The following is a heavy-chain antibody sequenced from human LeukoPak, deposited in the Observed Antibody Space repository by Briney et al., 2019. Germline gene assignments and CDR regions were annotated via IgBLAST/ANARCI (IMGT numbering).Heavy chain of an antibody. J-gene: IGHJ4*02. CDR1: GGSFSGYY. D-gene: IGHD5-18*01. CDR3: AREGYSYGGTDY. Sequence: PSQTLSLTCAVYGGSFSGYYWSWIRQPPGKGLEWIGEINHSGSTNYNPSLKSRVTISVDTSKNQFSLKLSSVTAADTAVYYCAREGYSYGGTDYWGQGTLVTVSS. V-gene: IGHV4-34*01. CDR2: INHSGST.